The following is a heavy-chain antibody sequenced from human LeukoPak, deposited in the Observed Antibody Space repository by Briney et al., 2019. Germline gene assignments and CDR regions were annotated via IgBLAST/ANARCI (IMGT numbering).Heavy chain of an antibody. CDR1: GFTFSSYS. J-gene: IGHJ6*03. D-gene: IGHD6-6*01. CDR3: ARDIAARPHYMDV. Sequence: GGSLRLSCAASGFTFSSYSMNWVRQAPGKGLEWVSSISSSSSYIYYADSVKGRFTISRDNAKNSLYLQMNSLRAEDTAVYYRARDIAARPHYMDVWGKGTTVTVSS. V-gene: IGHV3-21*01. CDR2: ISSSSSYI.